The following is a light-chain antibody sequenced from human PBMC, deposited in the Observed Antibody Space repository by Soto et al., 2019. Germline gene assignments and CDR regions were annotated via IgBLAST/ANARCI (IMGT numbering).Light chain of an antibody. V-gene: IGLV2-14*01. CDR2: EVS. Sequence: QSALTQPASVSGSPGQSITISCTGTSSDVGGYKYVSWYQQHPGKAPKLMIYEVSDRPSGVSNRFSASKSGNTASLTISGLQAEDEADYYCSSYTSSNTLGFGGGTKLTVL. CDR1: SSDVGGYKY. J-gene: IGLJ3*02. CDR3: SSYTSSNTLG.